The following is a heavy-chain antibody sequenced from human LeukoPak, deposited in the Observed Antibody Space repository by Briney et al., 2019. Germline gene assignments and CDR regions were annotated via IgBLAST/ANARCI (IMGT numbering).Heavy chain of an antibody. V-gene: IGHV1-69*04. CDR1: GGTFSSYA. D-gene: IGHD3-10*01. J-gene: IGHJ4*02. CDR3: ASEDYGSGRNKYYFDY. Sequence: SVKVSCKASGGTFSSYAISWVRQAPGQGLEWMGRIIPIFGIANYAQKFQGRVTITADKSTSTAYMELSSLRSEDTAVYYCASEDYGSGRNKYYFDYWGQGNLVTVSS. CDR2: IIPIFGIA.